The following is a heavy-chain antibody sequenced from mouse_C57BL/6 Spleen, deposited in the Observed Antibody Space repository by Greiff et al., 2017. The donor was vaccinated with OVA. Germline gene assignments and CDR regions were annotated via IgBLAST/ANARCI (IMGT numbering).Heavy chain of an antibody. V-gene: IGHV5-16*01. D-gene: IGHD1-2*01. J-gene: IGHJ2*01. CDR2: INYDGSST. CDR3: AREGGRRRYFDY. Sequence: EVNVVESEGGLVQPGSSMKLSCTASGFTFSDYYMAWVRQVPEKGLEWVANINYDGSSTYYLDSLKSRFIISRDNAKNILYLQMSSLKSEDTATYYCAREGGRRRYFDYWGQGTTLTVSS. CDR1: GFTFSDYY.